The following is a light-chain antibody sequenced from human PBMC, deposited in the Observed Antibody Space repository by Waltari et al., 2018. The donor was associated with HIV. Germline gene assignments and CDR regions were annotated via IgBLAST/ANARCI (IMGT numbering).Light chain of an antibody. CDR2: VNN. CDR1: SFNIGSNT. V-gene: IGLV1-44*01. J-gene: IGLJ2*01. CDR3: AAWDDSLKVV. Sequence: SVLTQPPSASGTPGQRVTIPCSGSSFNIGSNTFNWYQHPPGTSPNLLNYVNNQRPSGVPHRSSGSKSGTSASLAISRLQFEDEADYYCAAWDDSLKVVFGGGTKLTVL.